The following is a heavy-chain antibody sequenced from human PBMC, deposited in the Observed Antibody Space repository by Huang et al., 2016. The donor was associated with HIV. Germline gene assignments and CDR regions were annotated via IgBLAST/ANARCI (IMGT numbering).Heavy chain of an antibody. CDR3: AKDGRGSGTYYDYFEY. J-gene: IGHJ4*02. D-gene: IGHD1-26*01. V-gene: IGHV3-30*18. CDR2: ISYDGSSK. CDR1: GFPFNKFA. Sequence: QLQLVESGGGVVQPGGSLRLSFAAFGFPFNKFAMHWVRQAPGKGLWWVAIISYDGSSKYHADAVKGRFTISRDNSKNTVYLQRNSLRVEDTAVYYCAKDGRGSGTYYDYFEYWGQGTLVTVSS.